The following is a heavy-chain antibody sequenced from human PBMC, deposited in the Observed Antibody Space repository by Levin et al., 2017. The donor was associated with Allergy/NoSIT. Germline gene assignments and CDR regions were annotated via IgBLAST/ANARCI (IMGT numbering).Heavy chain of an antibody. CDR1: GGTFSSYA. CDR2: IIPIFGTA. D-gene: IGHD2-15*01. CDR3: ARASFYCSGGSCYPNWFDP. V-gene: IGHV1-69*06. Sequence: SVKVSCKASGGTFSSYAISWVRQAPGQGLEWMGGIIPIFGTANYAQKFQGRVTITADKSTSTAYMELSSLRSEDTAVYYCARASFYCSGGSCYPNWFDPWGQGTLVTVSS. J-gene: IGHJ5*02.